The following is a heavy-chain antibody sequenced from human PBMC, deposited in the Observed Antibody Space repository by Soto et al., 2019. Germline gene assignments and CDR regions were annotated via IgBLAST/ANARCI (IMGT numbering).Heavy chain of an antibody. D-gene: IGHD5-12*01. CDR1: GGTFSSYA. CDR2: IIPIFGTA. Sequence: QAQLVQSGAEVKKPGSSVKVSCKASGGTFSSYAISWVRQAPGQGLEWMGGIIPIFGTANYAQKFQGRVTITEDESTSTAYMELSSLRSEDTAVYYCARGRGAIRDGYNSLNWFDPWGQGTLVTVSS. V-gene: IGHV1-69*01. J-gene: IGHJ5*02. CDR3: ARGRGAIRDGYNSLNWFDP.